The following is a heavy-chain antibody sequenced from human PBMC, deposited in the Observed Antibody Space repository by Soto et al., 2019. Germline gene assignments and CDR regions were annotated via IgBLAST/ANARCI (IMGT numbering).Heavy chain of an antibody. CDR1: SGSFSGYY. D-gene: IGHD3-3*01. Sequence: SDTLSLTCAVYSGSFSGYYWSWIRQPPGKGLEWIGEINHSGSTKYNASLKSRVTISVDRSKNQFSLKLNSVTAADTAVYYCARGQDFWSGYPFDYWGQGTLVTVSS. CDR3: ARGQDFWSGYPFDY. V-gene: IGHV4-34*01. CDR2: INHSGST. J-gene: IGHJ4*01.